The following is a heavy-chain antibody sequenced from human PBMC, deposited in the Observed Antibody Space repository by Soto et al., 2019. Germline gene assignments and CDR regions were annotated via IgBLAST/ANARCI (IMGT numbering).Heavy chain of an antibody. CDR2: IYYGGNT. D-gene: IGHD1-20*01. Sequence: QLQLQESGPGLVKPPETLPLTCTVSGASVISSRYYWGWIRQPPGKRLEWIGSIYYGGNTYKNPSLKSRVTISVDTSKNQFSLKLSSVTAADTAVYYCARHGRITGTQYAMDVWGQGTTVTVSS. CDR1: GASVISSRYY. J-gene: IGHJ6*02. CDR3: ARHGRITGTQYAMDV. V-gene: IGHV4-39*01.